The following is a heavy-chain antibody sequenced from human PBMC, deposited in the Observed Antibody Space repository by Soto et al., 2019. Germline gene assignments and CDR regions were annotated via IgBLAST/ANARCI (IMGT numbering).Heavy chain of an antibody. CDR3: ARASGYGSGSCVNHYLDS. D-gene: IGHD3-10*01. CDR2: IKRHAGEK. J-gene: IGHJ4*01. CDR1: GFTFGRHA. V-gene: IGHV3-7*01. Sequence: GGSLRLSCAASGFTFGRHAMSWVRQAPGKGLEWLATIKRHAGEKKYVDSVKGRFTMSRDNAKNSMYLQMDSLRAEDTAVYYCARASGYGSGSCVNHYLDSWGHGTLVTVSS.